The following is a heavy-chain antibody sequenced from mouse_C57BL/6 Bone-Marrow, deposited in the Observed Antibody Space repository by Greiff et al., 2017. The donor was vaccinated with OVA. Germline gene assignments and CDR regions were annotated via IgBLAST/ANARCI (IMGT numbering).Heavy chain of an antibody. D-gene: IGHD2-3*01. CDR3: ARTDGYYFDY. V-gene: IGHV2-2*01. J-gene: IGHJ2*01. CDR2: IWSGGSP. CDR1: GFSFTSYG. Sequence: VQLQQSGPGLVQPSQSLSITCTVSGFSFTSYGVHWVRQSPGKGLEWLGVIWSGGSPDYYAAFISRLSTSKDKYKSQVFIKMNRLQADDTAIYYCARTDGYYFDYWGQGTTLTVSS.